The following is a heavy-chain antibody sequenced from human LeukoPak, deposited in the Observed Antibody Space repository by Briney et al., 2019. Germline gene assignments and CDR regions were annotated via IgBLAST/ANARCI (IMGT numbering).Heavy chain of an antibody. J-gene: IGHJ6*02. CDR1: GFTFSSYG. CDR3: AKERDYGSGSYSALDV. V-gene: IGHV3-23*01. Sequence: GGSLRLSCAASGFTFSSYGMHWVRQAPGKGLEWVSAISGSGGSTYYADSVKGRFTISRDNSKNTLYLQMNSLRAEDTAVYYCAKERDYGSGSYSALDVWGQGTTVTVSS. CDR2: ISGSGGST. D-gene: IGHD3-10*01.